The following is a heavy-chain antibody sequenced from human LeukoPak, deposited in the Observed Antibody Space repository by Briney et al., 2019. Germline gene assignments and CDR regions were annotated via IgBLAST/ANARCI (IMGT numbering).Heavy chain of an antibody. V-gene: IGHV7-4-1*02. J-gene: IGHJ4*02. Sequence: ASVKVSCKASGYIFTTYGISWVRQAPGQGLEWMGWINTNTGNPMYAQGFTGRFVFSLDTSVSTAYLQISSLKAEDTAVYYCARDRDYSLDYWGQETLVTVSS. D-gene: IGHD2-15*01. CDR3: ARDRDYSLDY. CDR2: INTNTGNP. CDR1: GYIFTTYG.